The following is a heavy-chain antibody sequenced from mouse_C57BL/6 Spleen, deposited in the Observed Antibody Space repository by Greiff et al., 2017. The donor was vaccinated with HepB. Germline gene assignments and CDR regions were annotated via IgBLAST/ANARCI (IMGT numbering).Heavy chain of an antibody. CDR1: GFTFSDYY. CDR2: ISNGGGST. CDR3: AMQYGYDVGDYWYFDV. D-gene: IGHD2-2*01. Sequence: EVQLVESGGGLVQPGGSLKLSCAASGFTFSDYYMYWVRQTPEKRLAWVAYISNGGGSTYYPDTVKGRFTISRDNAKNTLYLQMSRLKSEDTAMYYCAMQYGYDVGDYWYFDVWGTGTTVTVSS. V-gene: IGHV5-12*01. J-gene: IGHJ1*03.